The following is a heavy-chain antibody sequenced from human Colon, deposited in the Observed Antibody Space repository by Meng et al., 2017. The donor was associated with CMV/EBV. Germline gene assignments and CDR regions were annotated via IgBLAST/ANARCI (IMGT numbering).Heavy chain of an antibody. V-gene: IGHV3-21*01. CDR1: GFTFSSYS. Sequence: GGSLRLSCAASGFTFSSYSMNWVRQAPGKGLEWVSSISSSSSYIYYADSVNGRFTISRDNAKNSLYLQMNSLRAEDTAVYYCARDVDFWSNSSYYYGMDVWGQGTTVTVSS. CDR3: ARDVDFWSNSSYYYGMDV. CDR2: ISSSSSYI. J-gene: IGHJ6*02. D-gene: IGHD3-3*01.